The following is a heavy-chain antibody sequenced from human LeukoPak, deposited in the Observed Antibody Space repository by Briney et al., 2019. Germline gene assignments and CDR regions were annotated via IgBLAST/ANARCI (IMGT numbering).Heavy chain of an antibody. D-gene: IGHD3-3*01. CDR3: ARVYDFWSGYYKSSWFDP. CDR1: GFTFSSYS. V-gene: IGHV3-21*01. Sequence: GGSLRLSCAASGFTFSSYSMNWVRQAPGKGLEWVSSISSGSSYIYYADSLKGRFTISRDNAKNSLYLQMNSLRAEDTAVYYCARVYDFWSGYYKSSWFDPWGQGTLVTVSS. CDR2: ISSGSSYI. J-gene: IGHJ5*02.